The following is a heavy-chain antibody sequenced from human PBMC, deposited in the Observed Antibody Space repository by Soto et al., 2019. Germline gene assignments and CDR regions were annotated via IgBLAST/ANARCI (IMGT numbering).Heavy chain of an antibody. CDR2: ISYDGSNK. J-gene: IGHJ4*02. V-gene: IGHV3-30-3*01. CDR1: GFTFSSYA. D-gene: IGHD3-22*01. CDR3: ARDPYYYDSSLDY. Sequence: QVQLVESGGGVVQPGRSLRLSCAASGFTFSSYAMHWVRQAPGKGLEWVAVISYDGSNKYYADSVKGRFTISRDNSKNTLYLQMNSLRAEDTAVYYCARDPYYYDSSLDYWGQGTLVTVSS.